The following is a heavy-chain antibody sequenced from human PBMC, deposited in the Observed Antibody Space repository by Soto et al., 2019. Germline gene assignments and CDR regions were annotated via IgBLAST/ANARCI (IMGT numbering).Heavy chain of an antibody. D-gene: IGHD4-17*01. CDR3: ARDQMTPVTEYYYYYMDV. J-gene: IGHJ6*03. CDR2: ISSSNTYI. V-gene: IGHV3-21*01. Sequence: EVQLVESGGGLVKPGGSLRLSCAASGFTFNTYSMNWVRQAPGKGPEWVSSISSSNTYIYYADSVKGRFTISRDNAKNSLYLQMNSLRAEDTALYYCARDQMTPVTEYYYYYMDVWGKGTTVTVSS. CDR1: GFTFNTYS.